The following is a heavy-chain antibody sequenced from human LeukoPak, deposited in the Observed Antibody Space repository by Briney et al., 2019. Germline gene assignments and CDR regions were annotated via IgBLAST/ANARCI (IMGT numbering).Heavy chain of an antibody. CDR2: IYSSGST. CDR1: GGSIRSYY. Sequence: SETLSLTCTVSGGSIRSYYWAWIRQPAGKGLEWIGRIYSSGSTNHNPSLKSRVIMSVDTSKNQFSLKLSSVTAADTAVYYCAREDYGDGNWFDPWGQGTLVTVSS. J-gene: IGHJ5*02. D-gene: IGHD4-17*01. V-gene: IGHV4-4*07. CDR3: AREDYGDGNWFDP.